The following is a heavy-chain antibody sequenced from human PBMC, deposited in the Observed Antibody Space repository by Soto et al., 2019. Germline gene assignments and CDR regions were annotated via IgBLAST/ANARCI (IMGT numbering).Heavy chain of an antibody. D-gene: IGHD1-1*01. CDR1: GFTFSAYW. V-gene: IGHV3-74*01. CDR3: ARGPRVSSTGTGAH. Sequence: GGSLRLSCAVSGFTFSAYWVHWVRQVPGKGLTWVSRISDDGSTATYADSVKGRFVISRDNAKNSLYLEMNTLRVGDSGLYYCARGPRVSSTGTGAHWGRGTLVTVSS. J-gene: IGHJ4*02. CDR2: ISDDGSTA.